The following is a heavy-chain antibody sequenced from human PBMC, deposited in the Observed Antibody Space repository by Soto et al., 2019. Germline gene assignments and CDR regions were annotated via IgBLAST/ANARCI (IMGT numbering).Heavy chain of an antibody. J-gene: IGHJ3*02. CDR3: ARAADSGYDSRLGTGRPFDI. V-gene: IGHV3-64*01. CDR2: ISSNGGST. CDR1: GFNFSSYA. D-gene: IGHD5-12*01. Sequence: GGSLRLPCAASGFNFSSYAMHWVRQAPGKGLEYVSAISSNGGSTYYANSVKGRFTISRDNSKNTLYLQMGSLRAEDMAVYYCARAADSGYDSRLGTGRPFDIWGQGTMVTVSS.